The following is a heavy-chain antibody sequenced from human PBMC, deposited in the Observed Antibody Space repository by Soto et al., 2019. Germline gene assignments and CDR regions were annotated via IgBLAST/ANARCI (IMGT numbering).Heavy chain of an antibody. CDR2: IYWNDDK. CDR1: WFSLSTDGVG. D-gene: IGHD5-12*01. Sequence: QITLKESGPTLVKPTQTLTLTCTFSWFSLSTDGVGVGWIRQPPGKAPEWLALIYWNDDKRFSPSLKTRLTITKDTSKNQVVLTLTNMDPVDTATYYCAQLSGYDAGGWFDPWGQGTLVTVSS. CDR3: AQLSGYDAGGWFDP. J-gene: IGHJ5*02. V-gene: IGHV2-5*01.